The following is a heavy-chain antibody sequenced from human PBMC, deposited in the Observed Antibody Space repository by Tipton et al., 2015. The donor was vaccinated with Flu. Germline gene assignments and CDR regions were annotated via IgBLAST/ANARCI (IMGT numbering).Heavy chain of an antibody. CDR3: ARQGSCSD. CDR2: IKPDGSDK. CDR1: GCRFSDYW. D-gene: IGHD2-2*01. Sequence: SLRLSCAASGCRFSDYWMSWVRQAPGKGLEWVANIKPDGSDKYYVDSVKGRFTISRDNSRNSLYLQMNSLRAEDTAVYYCARQGSCSDWGQGMLVIVSS. V-gene: IGHV3-7*01. J-gene: IGHJ4*02.